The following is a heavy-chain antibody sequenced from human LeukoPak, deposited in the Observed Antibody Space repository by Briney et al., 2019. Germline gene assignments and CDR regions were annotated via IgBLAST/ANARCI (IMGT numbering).Heavy chain of an antibody. CDR2: IYTSGST. D-gene: IGHD2-8*01. J-gene: IGHJ3*02. CDR1: GGSISSYY. V-gene: IGHV4-4*07. Sequence: SETLSLTCTVSGGSISSYYWSWIRQPAGKGLEWIGRIYTSGSTNYNPSLKSRVTISVDTSKDQFSLKLSSVTAADTAVYYCAGEIGYCTNGVCYNPNGAFDIWGQGTMVTVSS. CDR3: AGEIGYCTNGVCYNPNGAFDI.